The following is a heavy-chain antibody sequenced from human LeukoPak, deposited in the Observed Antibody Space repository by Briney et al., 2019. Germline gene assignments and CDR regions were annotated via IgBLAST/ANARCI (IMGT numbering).Heavy chain of an antibody. CDR1: GFTFNRNA. CDR2: IGGSGDKT. V-gene: IGHV3-23*01. CDR3: VRRGDASSGWGDHDF. Sequence: GGSLRLSCAASGFTFNRNAISWVRQAPGKGLEWVSTIGGSGDKTFYADSVKGRFTISRDNSKYMVHLQMNSLTGEDTALYYCVRRGDASSGWGDHDFWGQGALVTVSS. J-gene: IGHJ4*02. D-gene: IGHD6-19*01.